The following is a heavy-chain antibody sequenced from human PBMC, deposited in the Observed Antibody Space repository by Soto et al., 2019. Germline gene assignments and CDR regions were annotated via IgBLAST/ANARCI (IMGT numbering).Heavy chain of an antibody. CDR1: GGSINSGGYS. Sequence: QLQLQESGSGLVKPSQTLSLTCAVSGGSINSGGYSWSWIRQPPGKGLEWIGYIYHSGSTYYNPSLKSRVTISVDRSKNQFSLKMSSVTAADTAVYYCASALRYYYDSSGYYPLNYWGQGTLVTVSS. J-gene: IGHJ4*02. CDR2: IYHSGST. CDR3: ASALRYYYDSSGYYPLNY. D-gene: IGHD3-22*01. V-gene: IGHV4-30-2*01.